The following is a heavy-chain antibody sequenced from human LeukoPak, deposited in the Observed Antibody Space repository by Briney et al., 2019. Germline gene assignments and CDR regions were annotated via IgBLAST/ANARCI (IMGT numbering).Heavy chain of an antibody. CDR1: GYTFTGYY. J-gene: IGHJ4*02. D-gene: IGHD3-10*01. Sequence: ASVKVSCKASGYTFTGYYMHWVRQAPGQGLEWMGWINPNSGGTNYAQKFQGRVTMTRDTSISTAYMELSRLRSDDTAVYYCASDPYYYGSGSYYNLVYWGQGTLATVSS. CDR2: INPNSGGT. V-gene: IGHV1-2*02. CDR3: ASDPYYYGSGSYYNLVY.